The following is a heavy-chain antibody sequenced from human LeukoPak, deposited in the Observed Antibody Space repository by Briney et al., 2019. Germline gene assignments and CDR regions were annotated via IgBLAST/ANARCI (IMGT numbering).Heavy chain of an antibody. Sequence: SETLSLTCTVSDDSITIYYWSWIRQPPGKGLEWIGSIYHSGSTYYSPSLRSRITISVDTSKNQFSLKLSSVTAADTAVYYCAREDYYDSSGYYLDCWGQGTLVTVSS. J-gene: IGHJ4*02. CDR3: AREDYYDSSGYYLDC. CDR1: DDSITIYY. CDR2: IYHSGST. D-gene: IGHD3-22*01. V-gene: IGHV4-38-2*02.